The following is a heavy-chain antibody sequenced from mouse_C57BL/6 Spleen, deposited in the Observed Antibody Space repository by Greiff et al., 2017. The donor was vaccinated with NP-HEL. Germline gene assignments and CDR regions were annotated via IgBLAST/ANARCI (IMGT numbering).Heavy chain of an antibody. CDR2: INPNNGGT. CDR1: GYTFTDYY. D-gene: IGHD1-1*01. Sequence: EVQLQQSGPELVKPGASVKISCKASGYTFTDYYMNWVKQSHGKSLEWIGDINPNNGGTSYNQKFKGKATLTVDKSSSTAYMELRSLTSEDSAVYYCARGGVGITTVVATKDYWGQGTSVTVSS. J-gene: IGHJ4*01. V-gene: IGHV1-26*01. CDR3: ARGGVGITTVVATKDY.